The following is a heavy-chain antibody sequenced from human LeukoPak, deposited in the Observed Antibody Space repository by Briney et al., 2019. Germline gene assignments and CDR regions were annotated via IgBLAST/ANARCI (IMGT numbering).Heavy chain of an antibody. V-gene: IGHV3-30-3*01. CDR3: AQGGSIFGVVSYYFDY. J-gene: IGHJ4*02. D-gene: IGHD3-3*02. CDR2: ISYDGSNK. CDR1: GFTFSSYA. Sequence: PGGSLRLSCAASGFTFSSYAMHWVRQAPGKGLEWVAVISYDGSNKYHADSVKGRFTISRDNSKNTLYLQMNSLRAEDTAIYYCAQGGSIFGVVSYYFDYWGQGTLVTVSS.